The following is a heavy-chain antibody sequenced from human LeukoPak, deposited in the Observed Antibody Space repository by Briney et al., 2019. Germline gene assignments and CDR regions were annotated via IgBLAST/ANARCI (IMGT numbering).Heavy chain of an antibody. CDR3: ARQYYDILTGYYNDY. J-gene: IGHJ4*02. CDR2: INPNSGGT. D-gene: IGHD3-9*01. V-gene: IGHV1-2*02. Sequence: ASVKVSCKTSGYTFTGYYMHWVRQAPGQGLEWMGWINPNSGGTNYAQKFQGRVTMTRDTSISTAYMELSRLRSGDTAVYYCARQYYDILTGYYNDYWGQGTLVTVSS. CDR1: GYTFTGYY.